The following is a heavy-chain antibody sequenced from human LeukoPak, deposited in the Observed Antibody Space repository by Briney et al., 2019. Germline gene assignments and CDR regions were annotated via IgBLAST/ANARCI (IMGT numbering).Heavy chain of an antibody. Sequence: SETLSLTCAVYGGSFSGYYWSWIRQPPGKGLEWIGSIYHSGSTYYNPSLKSRVTISVDTSKNQFSLKLSSVTAADTAVYYCARVSPYGDSAYYMDVWGKGTTVTVSS. D-gene: IGHD4-17*01. CDR3: ARVSPYGDSAYYMDV. J-gene: IGHJ6*03. CDR2: IYHSGST. V-gene: IGHV4-34*01. CDR1: GGSFSGYY.